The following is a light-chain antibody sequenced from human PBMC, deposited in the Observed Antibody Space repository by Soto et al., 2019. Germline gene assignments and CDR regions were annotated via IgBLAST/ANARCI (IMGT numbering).Light chain of an antibody. CDR1: HSVNSH. CDR3: QQYKNWPL. CDR2: GAS. J-gene: IGKJ5*01. V-gene: IGKV3-15*01. Sequence: MMMTQSPATLCVSPGERVTLSCRTSHSVNSHVAWYQQKPGQAPRLLLYGASTRATGIPVRFSGSGFGTEFTLTISSLQSEDFAVYYCQQYKNWPLFGQGTRLEIK.